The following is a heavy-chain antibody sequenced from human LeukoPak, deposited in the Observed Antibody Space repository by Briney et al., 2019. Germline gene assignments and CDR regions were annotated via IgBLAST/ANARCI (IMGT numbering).Heavy chain of an antibody. CDR2: ISGSGDVP. J-gene: IGHJ4*02. Sequence: KPGGSLRLSCAASGFTFSNYAMGWVRQAAGKGLGWVSAISGSGDVPYYADSVKGPFTIYRDNSKHTLYIQMSRVRAEDTAVYYCARDRDATGNSPPDYWGEATLVTASS. CDR1: GFTFSNYA. V-gene: IGHV3-23*01. D-gene: IGHD2-15*01. CDR3: ARDRDATGNSPPDY.